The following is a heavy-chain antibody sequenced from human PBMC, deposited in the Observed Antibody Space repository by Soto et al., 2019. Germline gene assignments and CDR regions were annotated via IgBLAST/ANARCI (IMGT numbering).Heavy chain of an antibody. D-gene: IGHD2-21*02. CDR3: AKFTVVTRWFDP. CDR2: ISGSGGST. CDR1: GFTFSSYA. J-gene: IGHJ5*02. Sequence: RRLSCAASGFTFSSYAMSWVRQAPGKGLEWVSAISGSGGSTYYADSVKGRFTISRDNSKNTLYLQMNSLRAEDTAVYYCAKFTVVTRWFDPWGQGTLVTVSS. V-gene: IGHV3-23*01.